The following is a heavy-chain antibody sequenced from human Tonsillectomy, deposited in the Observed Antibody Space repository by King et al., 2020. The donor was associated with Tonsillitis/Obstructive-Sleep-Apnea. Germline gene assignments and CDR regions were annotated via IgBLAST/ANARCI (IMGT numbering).Heavy chain of an antibody. D-gene: IGHD3-3*01. V-gene: IGHV3-23*04. CDR2: ISGSGGST. Sequence: VQLVQSGGGLVQPGGSLRLSCAASGFTFSSYAMSWVRQAPGKGLEWVSAISGSGGSTYYADSVKGRFTISRDNSKNTLYLQMNSLRAEDTAVYYWAKDPRPSYDFWSGSPPDWFDPWGQGTLVTVSS. J-gene: IGHJ5*02. CDR1: GFTFSSYA. CDR3: AKDPRPSYDFWSGSPPDWFDP.